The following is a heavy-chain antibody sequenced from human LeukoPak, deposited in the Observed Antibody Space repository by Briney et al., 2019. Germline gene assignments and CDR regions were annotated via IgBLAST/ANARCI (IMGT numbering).Heavy chain of an antibody. CDR2: ISYDGSNK. CDR1: GFTFSSYA. CDR3: ARTGTSYSDFDY. Sequence: PGRSLRLSCAASGFTFSSYAMHWVRQAPGKGLEWVAVISYDGSNKYYADSVKGRFTISRDNSKNTLYLQMNSLRAEDSAVYYCARTGTSYSDFDYWGQGTLVTVS. V-gene: IGHV3-30*01. D-gene: IGHD1-7*01. J-gene: IGHJ4*02.